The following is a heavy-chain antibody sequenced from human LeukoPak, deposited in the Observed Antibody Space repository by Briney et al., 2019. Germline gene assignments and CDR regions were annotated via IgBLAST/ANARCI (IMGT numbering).Heavy chain of an antibody. Sequence: PGGSLRLSCAASGFTFRNFAMSWVRQFPGKGLEWVSTISEDVGLRTYYADSVKGRFTISRDNSKNTLYLQMNSLRAEDTAVYYCAKDPSADYVWGSYPSPFDYWGQGTLVTVSS. V-gene: IGHV3-23*01. CDR2: ISEDVGLRT. CDR3: AKDPSADYVWGSYPSPFDY. CDR1: GFTFRNFA. J-gene: IGHJ4*02. D-gene: IGHD3-16*02.